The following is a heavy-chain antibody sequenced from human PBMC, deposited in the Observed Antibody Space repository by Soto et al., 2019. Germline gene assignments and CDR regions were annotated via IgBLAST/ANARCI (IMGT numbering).Heavy chain of an antibody. CDR2: VNSDGSST. J-gene: IGHJ4*02. Sequence: EVQLEESGGGLVQPGGSLRLSCAASGFTFSTYWMHWVRQAPGKGLVWVSRVNSDGSSTSYADSVTGRFTVSRDNAKNTLYLQMNSLRAEDTAVYYCARGGRVGDYYFDYWGQGTLVTVSS. D-gene: IGHD2-21*02. CDR1: GFTFSTYW. V-gene: IGHV3-74*01. CDR3: ARGGRVGDYYFDY.